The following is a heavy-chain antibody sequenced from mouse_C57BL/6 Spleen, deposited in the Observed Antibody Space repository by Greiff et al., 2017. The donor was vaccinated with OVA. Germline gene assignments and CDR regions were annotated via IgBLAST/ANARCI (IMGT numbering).Heavy chain of an antibody. D-gene: IGHD1-1*01. CDR3: ARDHYGSSGYFDV. CDR1: GYSITSGYY. V-gene: IGHV3-6*01. J-gene: IGHJ1*03. CDR2: ISYDGSN. Sequence: EVQLQESGPGLVKPSQSLSLTCSVTGYSITSGYYWNWIRQFPGNKLEWMGYISYDGSNNYNPSLKNRISITRDTSKNQFFLKLNSVTTEDTATYYCARDHYGSSGYFDVWGTGTTVTVSS.